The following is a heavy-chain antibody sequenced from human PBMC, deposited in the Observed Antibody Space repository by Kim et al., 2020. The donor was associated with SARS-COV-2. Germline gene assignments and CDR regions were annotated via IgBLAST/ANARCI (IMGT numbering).Heavy chain of an antibody. CDR2: INSNVDGGAT. CDR3: AKDQGNSSSFYSFNY. CDR1: GLTFTNAW. Sequence: GGSLRLSCAASGLTFTNAWMIWVRQAPGKGLECVGRINSNVDGGATGYAAPVKGRFSISRGDSKNTLFLQMTSLKTEDSDVYYCAKDQGNSSSFYSFNYWRQGTLVTVSS. D-gene: IGHD6-13*01. V-gene: IGHV3-15*01. J-gene: IGHJ4*02.